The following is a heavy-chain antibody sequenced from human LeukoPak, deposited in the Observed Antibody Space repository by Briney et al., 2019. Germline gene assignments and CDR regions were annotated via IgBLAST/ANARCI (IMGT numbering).Heavy chain of an antibody. Sequence: SETLSLTCTVSGGSISSSSYYWGWIRQPPGKGLVWIGSIYYSGSTYYNPSLKSRFTISVDTSKNQFSLKLSSVTVADTAVYYCARGRITMIVVVITAGDVDYWGKVTMVTV. CDR2: IYYSGST. D-gene: IGHD3-22*01. CDR3: ARGRITMIVVVITAGDVDY. V-gene: IGHV4-39*01. CDR1: GGSISSSSYY. J-gene: IGHJ4*02.